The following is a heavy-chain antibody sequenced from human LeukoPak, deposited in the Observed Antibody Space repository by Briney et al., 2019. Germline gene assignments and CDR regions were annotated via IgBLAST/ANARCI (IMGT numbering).Heavy chain of an antibody. CDR1: GFTFSSYW. J-gene: IGHJ4*02. D-gene: IGHD6-6*01. CDR3: ASAGGDSRSPLPFYY. CDR2: IKQDGSGK. Sequence: GGSLRLSCAASGFTFSSYWMNWARQAPGKGLEWVANIKQDGSGKYYVDSVKGRFTISRDNAENSLSLQMNSLRAEDTAVYYCASAGGDSRSPLPFYYWGQGTLVTVSS. V-gene: IGHV3-7*03.